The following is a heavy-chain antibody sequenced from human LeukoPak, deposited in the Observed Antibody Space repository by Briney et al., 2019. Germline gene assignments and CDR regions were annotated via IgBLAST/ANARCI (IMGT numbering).Heavy chain of an antibody. J-gene: IGHJ4*02. V-gene: IGHV1-69*13. Sequence: ASVKVSCKASGGTFSSYAISWVRQAPGQGLEWMGGIFPIFGTANYAQKFQGRVTITADESTSTAYMELSSLRSEDTAVYYCAREGDYSGYDLGAYTSEFDYWGQGTLVTVSS. CDR2: IFPIFGTA. CDR3: AREGDYSGYDLGAYTSEFDY. CDR1: GGTFSSYA. D-gene: IGHD5-12*01.